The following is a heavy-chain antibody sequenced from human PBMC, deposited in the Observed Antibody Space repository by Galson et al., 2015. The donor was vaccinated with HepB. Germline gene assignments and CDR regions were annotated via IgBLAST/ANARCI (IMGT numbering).Heavy chain of an antibody. D-gene: IGHD6-19*01. V-gene: IGHV3-30-3*01. CDR3: ARPNGWFEY. Sequence: LRLSCAASGFTFSTYAMHWVRQAPGKGLEWGAVISFDGSNSEYADSVKGRFTISRDNSKNTLYLQMNSLRVEDTAVYYCARPNGWFEYWGQGTLVTVSS. J-gene: IGHJ4*02. CDR2: ISFDGSNS. CDR1: GFTFSTYA.